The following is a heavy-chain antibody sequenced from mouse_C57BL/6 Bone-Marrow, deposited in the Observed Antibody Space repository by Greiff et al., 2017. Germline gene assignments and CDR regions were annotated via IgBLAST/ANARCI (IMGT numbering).Heavy chain of an antibody. J-gene: IGHJ4*01. Sequence: QVQLKQSGAELVRPGASVKLSCKASGYTFTDYYVNWVKQRPGQGLEWIARIYPGSGNTYYNEKFKGKATLTAEKSSSTAYMQLSSLTSEDSAVYFCARLDYCGSYAMDYWGQGTSVTVSS. CDR1: GYTFTDYY. CDR3: ARLDYCGSYAMDY. CDR2: IYPGSGNT. V-gene: IGHV1-76*01. D-gene: IGHD1-1*01.